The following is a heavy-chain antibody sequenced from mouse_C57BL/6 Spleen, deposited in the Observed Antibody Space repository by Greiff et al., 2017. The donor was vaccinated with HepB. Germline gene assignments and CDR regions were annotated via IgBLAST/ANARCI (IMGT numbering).Heavy chain of an antibody. CDR2: ISDGGSYT. CDR3: AINIYYDYPGAMDY. V-gene: IGHV5-4*03. Sequence: EVMLVESGGGLVKPGGSLKLSCAASGFTFSSYAMSWVRQTPEKRLEWVATISDGGSYTYYPDNVKGRFTISRDNAKNNRYLQMSHLTSEDTAMYYGAINIYYDYPGAMDYWGQGTSVTVSS. CDR1: GFTFSSYA. J-gene: IGHJ4*01. D-gene: IGHD2-4*01.